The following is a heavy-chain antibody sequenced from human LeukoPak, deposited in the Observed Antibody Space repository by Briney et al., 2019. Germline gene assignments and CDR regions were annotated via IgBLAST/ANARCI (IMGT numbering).Heavy chain of an antibody. CDR3: ARDGVYCSSTSCFTDYYMDV. J-gene: IGHJ6*03. D-gene: IGHD2-2*02. V-gene: IGHV3-30-3*01. Sequence: GGSLRFSCAASGFTFSSYAMHWVRQAPGKGLEWVAVISYDGSNKYYADSVKGRFTISRDNSKNTLYLQMNSLRAEDTAVYYCARDGVYCSSTSCFTDYYMDVWGKGTTVTVSS. CDR2: ISYDGSNK. CDR1: GFTFSSYA.